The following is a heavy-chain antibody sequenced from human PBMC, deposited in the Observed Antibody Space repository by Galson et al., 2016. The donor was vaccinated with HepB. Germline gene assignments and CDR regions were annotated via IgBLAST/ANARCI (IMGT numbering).Heavy chain of an antibody. J-gene: IGHJ4*02. V-gene: IGHV4-34*01. D-gene: IGHD3-22*01. CDR1: GGSFSGHH. CDR2: INHSGDA. Sequence: SETLSLTCTVYGGSFSGHHWTWIRQPPGKGLEWIGEINHSGDATYTPSLNGRLSISVDSPMKQFSLRLKSLTAADTGIYYCLFECRSSLKLPSVTATGTPIFHCATDRSDTYPDLDLWGQGTRVTVSS. CDR3: LFECRSSLKLPSVTATGTPIFHCATDRSDTYPDLDL.